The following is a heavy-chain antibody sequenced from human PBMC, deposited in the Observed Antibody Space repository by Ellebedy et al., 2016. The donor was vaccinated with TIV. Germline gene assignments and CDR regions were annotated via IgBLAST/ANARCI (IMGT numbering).Heavy chain of an antibody. V-gene: IGHV3-23*01. CDR2: ISGGVASV. J-gene: IGHJ2*01. CDR1: GFTLDNYA. CDR3: ARGNRLNSGWSRTYWYFDV. Sequence: GESLKISCAASGFTLDNYAMFWVRQAPGQGLEGVSGISGGVASVYYADSVKGRFTISRDKSSNTLHLQMDSLRAEDTAVYYCARGNRLNSGWSRTYWYFDVWGRGTLVAVSS. D-gene: IGHD6-19*01.